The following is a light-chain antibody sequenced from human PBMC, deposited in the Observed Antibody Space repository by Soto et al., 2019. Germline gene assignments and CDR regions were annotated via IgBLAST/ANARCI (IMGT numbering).Light chain of an antibody. CDR2: DVS. Sequence: QSALTQPASVSGSPGQSITISCTGTSSDVGAYNYVSWYQQYLGKAPKLMIYDVSNRPSGVSNRFSGSKSANTASLTISGRQAEDEADYYCSSYTRSSTVVFGGGTQLTVL. J-gene: IGLJ2*01. CDR3: SSYTRSSTVV. V-gene: IGLV2-14*01. CDR1: SSDVGAYNY.